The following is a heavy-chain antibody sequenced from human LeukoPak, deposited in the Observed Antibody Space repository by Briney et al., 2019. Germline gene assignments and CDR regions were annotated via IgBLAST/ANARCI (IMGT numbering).Heavy chain of an antibody. CDR1: GGTFSIYA. CDR3: ARIDYYGSSDY. V-gene: IGHV1-69*13. D-gene: IGHD3-10*01. CDR2: IIPIFGTA. J-gene: IGHJ4*02. Sequence: SVKVSCKASGGTFSIYAISWVRQAPGQGLEWMGGIIPIFGTANYAQKFQGRVTITADESTSTAYMELRSLRSEDTAVYYCARIDYYGSSDYWGEGTLVTVSS.